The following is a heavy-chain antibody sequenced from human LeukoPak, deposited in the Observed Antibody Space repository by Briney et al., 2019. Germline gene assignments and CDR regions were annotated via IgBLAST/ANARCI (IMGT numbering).Heavy chain of an antibody. V-gene: IGHV5-51*01. CDR2: IYPVDSDT. J-gene: IGHJ5*02. Sequence: GESLKISCKGSGYSFTSYWIGWVRQMPGKGLEWMGIIYPVDSDTRYSSSFQGQVTISADKSISTAYLQWSSLKASDTAMYYCAIFDFLFGEIDNWFDPWGQGTQVTVSS. D-gene: IGHD3-16*01. CDR3: AIFDFLFGEIDNWFDP. CDR1: GYSFTSYW.